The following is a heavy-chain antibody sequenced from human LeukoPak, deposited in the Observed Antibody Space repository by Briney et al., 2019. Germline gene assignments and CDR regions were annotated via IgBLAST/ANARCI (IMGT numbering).Heavy chain of an antibody. V-gene: IGHV4-59*01. CDR3: ARGAVAGYSNAPLDY. J-gene: IGHJ4*02. CDR1: GGSISSYY. D-gene: IGHD6-13*01. CDR2: IYYSGST. Sequence: SETLSLTCTVSGGSISSYYWSWIRQPPGKGLEWIGYIYYSGSTNYNPSLKSRVTISVDTPKNQFSLKLTSMTAADTAVYYCARGAVAGYSNAPLDYWGPGTLVTVSS.